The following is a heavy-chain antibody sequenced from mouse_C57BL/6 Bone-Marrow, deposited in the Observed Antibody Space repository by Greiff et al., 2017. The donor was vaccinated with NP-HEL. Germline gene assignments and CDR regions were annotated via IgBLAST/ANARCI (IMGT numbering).Heavy chain of an antibody. Sequence: QVQLQQPGAELVKPGASVKMSCKASGYTFTSYWITWVKLRPGQGLEWIGDIYPGSGSTNYNEKFKSKATLTVDTSSSTAYMQLSSLTSEDSAVYYCARYDYDVYAMDYWGQGTSVTVSS. CDR1: GYTFTSYW. CDR2: IYPGSGST. V-gene: IGHV1-55*01. J-gene: IGHJ4*01. D-gene: IGHD2-4*01. CDR3: ARYDYDVYAMDY.